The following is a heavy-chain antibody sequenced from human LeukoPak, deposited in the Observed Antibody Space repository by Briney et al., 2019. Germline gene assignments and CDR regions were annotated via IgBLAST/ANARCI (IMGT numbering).Heavy chain of an antibody. V-gene: IGHV3-7*04. J-gene: IGHJ4*02. Sequence: GGSLRLSCAASGFTFSSYWMSWVRQVPGKGLDWVANIKQTGSEKFYVDSVKGRFTISRDNAKNSLYLQMNSLRAEDTATYYCARGRGYYDTSGAFDYWGQGTLVTVSS. D-gene: IGHD3-22*01. CDR2: IKQTGSEK. CDR3: ARGRGYYDTSGAFDY. CDR1: GFTFSSYW.